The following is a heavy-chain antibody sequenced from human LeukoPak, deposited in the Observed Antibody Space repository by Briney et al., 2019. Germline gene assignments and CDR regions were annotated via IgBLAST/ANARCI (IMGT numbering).Heavy chain of an antibody. V-gene: IGHV3-74*01. D-gene: IGHD3-9*01. Sequence: GGSLRLSCAASGFTFSSFWMHWVRQAPGKGLVWASRISADGTSTTYADSVKGRFTISRDDATHTLYLQMSSLTAEDTAVYYCARALIGYFNWFDPWGQGTLVTVSA. CDR3: ARALIGYFNWFDP. J-gene: IGHJ5*02. CDR2: ISADGTST. CDR1: GFTFSSFW.